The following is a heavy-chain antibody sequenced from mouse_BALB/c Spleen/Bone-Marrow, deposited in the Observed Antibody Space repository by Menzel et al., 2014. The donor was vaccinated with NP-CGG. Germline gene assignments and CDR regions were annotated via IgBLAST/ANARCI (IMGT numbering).Heavy chain of an antibody. Sequence: EVMLVESGGGLVQPGGSLKLSCATSGFTFRDYYMYWVRQTPEKRLEWAAYISNGGGSTYYPDTVKGRFTISRDNAKNTLYLQMSRLKSEDTAMYYCARQGTLDYRGQGTSVTVSS. CDR2: ISNGGGST. CDR3: ARQGTLDY. J-gene: IGHJ4*01. CDR1: GFTFRDYY. V-gene: IGHV5-12*02.